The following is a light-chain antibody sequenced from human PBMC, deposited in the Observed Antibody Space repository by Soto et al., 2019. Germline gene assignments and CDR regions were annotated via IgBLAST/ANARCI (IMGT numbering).Light chain of an antibody. V-gene: IGLV1-40*01. CDR2: GNS. J-gene: IGLJ1*01. CDR1: NSKIGAGYD. Sequence: QSVLTQPPSVSGAPGQRVTISCTGSNSKIGAGYDVHWYQQLPGTAPKLLIYGNSNRPSGVPDRFSGSKSGASASLTITGFQAEDEADYYCQSYGDSLSGYVFGTGTKVTVL. CDR3: QSYGDSLSGYV.